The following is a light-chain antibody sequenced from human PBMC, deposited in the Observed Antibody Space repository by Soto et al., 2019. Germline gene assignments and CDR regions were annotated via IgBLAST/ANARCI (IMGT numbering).Light chain of an antibody. Sequence: QSALTQPPSASGSPGQSVTFSCTGTSSDVGGYNYVSWYQQHPGKAPKLMIYEVSKRPSGVPDRFAGSKSGNTASLTVSGLKAEDEADYYCSSYAGSNNFDVVFGGGTKLTVL. CDR1: SSDVGGYNY. CDR2: EVS. CDR3: SSYAGSNNFDVV. J-gene: IGLJ2*01. V-gene: IGLV2-8*01.